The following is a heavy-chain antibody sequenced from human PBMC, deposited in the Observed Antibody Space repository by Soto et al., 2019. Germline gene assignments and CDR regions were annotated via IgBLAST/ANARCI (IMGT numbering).Heavy chain of an antibody. D-gene: IGHD4-17*01. CDR1: GFTVSSNY. Sequence: PGGSLRLSCAASGFTVSSNYMSWVRQAPGKGLEWVSVIYSGGSTYYADSVKGRFTISRDNSKNTLYLQMNSLRAEDTAVYYCAREPTAVTPHYYYAMDVWGQGTTVTVS. CDR3: AREPTAVTPHYYYAMDV. J-gene: IGHJ6*02. V-gene: IGHV3-53*01. CDR2: IYSGGST.